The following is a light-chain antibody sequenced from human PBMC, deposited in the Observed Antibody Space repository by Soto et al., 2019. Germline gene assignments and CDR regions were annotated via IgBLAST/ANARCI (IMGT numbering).Light chain of an antibody. CDR2: GAS. CDR3: HQYKNWPPRHT. J-gene: IGKJ2*01. V-gene: IGKV3-15*01. CDR1: QSVGSN. Sequence: EIVMMQSPATLSVSPGERATLSCRASQSVGSNLAWYQQIPGQAPRLLIYGASTRATGIPARFSGSGSGTEFTLTISNLQSEDSAVYYCHQYKNWPPRHTFGQENKLQIK.